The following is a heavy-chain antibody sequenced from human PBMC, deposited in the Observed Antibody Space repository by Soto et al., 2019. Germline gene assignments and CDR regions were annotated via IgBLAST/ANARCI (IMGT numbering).Heavy chain of an antibody. CDR3: ARGVEGGVVY. J-gene: IGHJ4*02. D-gene: IGHD2-15*01. CDR1: GGSISSGGYY. Sequence: QVQLQESGPGLVKPSQTLSLTCTVSGGSISSGGYYWSWIRQHPGKGLEWLGYIYYSGSTYYNPSLKSRVTQSVDTSKNRFAPKLRSVTAADTAGYCCARGVEGGVVYWGQGTLVTVSS. CDR2: IYYSGST. V-gene: IGHV4-31*03.